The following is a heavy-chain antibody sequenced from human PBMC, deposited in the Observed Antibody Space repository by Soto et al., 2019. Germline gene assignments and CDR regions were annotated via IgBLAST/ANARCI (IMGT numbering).Heavy chain of an antibody. CDR1: GFTFSDYY. CDR2: ISSSGSTI. CDR3: SRDRYYSGSYLRGFDY. V-gene: IGHV3-11*01. J-gene: IGHJ4*02. Sequence: GGSLRLSCAASGFTFSDYYMSWIRKAPGKGLEWVSYISSSGSTIYYADSVKGRFTISRDNAKNSLYLQMNSLRAEDTAVYYCSRDRYYSGSYLRGFDYWGQGTLVTVS. D-gene: IGHD1-26*01.